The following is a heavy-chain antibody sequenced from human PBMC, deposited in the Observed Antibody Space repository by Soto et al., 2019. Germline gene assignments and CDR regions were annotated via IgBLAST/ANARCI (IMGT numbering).Heavy chain of an antibody. CDR1: GFTFSSYG. Sequence: QVQLVESGGGVVQPGRSLRLSCAASGFTFSSYGMHWVRQAPGKGLEWVAVISYDGSNKYYADSVKGRFTISRDNPKNTLYLQMNSLRAEDTAVYYCAKDGLRYYFDYWGQGTLVTVSS. CDR2: ISYDGSNK. CDR3: AKDGLRYYFDY. J-gene: IGHJ4*02. D-gene: IGHD4-17*01. V-gene: IGHV3-30*18.